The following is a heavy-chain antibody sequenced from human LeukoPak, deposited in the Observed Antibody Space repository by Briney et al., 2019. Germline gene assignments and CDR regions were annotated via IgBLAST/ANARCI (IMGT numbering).Heavy chain of an antibody. Sequence: PGGSLRLSCAASGFTFSDYYMSWIRQAPGKGLEWVSYISSSGSTIYYAGSVKGRFTISRDNAKNSLYLQMNSLRAEDTAVYYCARFYYDILFYYGMDVWGQGTTVTVSS. V-gene: IGHV3-11*01. D-gene: IGHD3-9*01. CDR1: GFTFSDYY. CDR2: ISSSGSTI. CDR3: ARFYYDILFYYGMDV. J-gene: IGHJ6*02.